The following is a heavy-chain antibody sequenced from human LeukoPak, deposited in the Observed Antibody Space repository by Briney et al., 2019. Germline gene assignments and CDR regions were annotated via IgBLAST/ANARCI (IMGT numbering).Heavy chain of an antibody. D-gene: IGHD6-19*01. CDR3: LSGHLSWDDY. CDR2: IYSGGST. J-gene: IGHJ4*02. V-gene: IGHV3-66*01. Sequence: GGSPRLSCAASGFTVSSNYMSWVRQAPGKGLEWVSVIYSGGSTYYADSVKGRFTISRDNSKNTLYLQMNSLRAEDTAVYYCLSGHLSWDDYWGQGTLVTVSS. CDR1: GFTVSSNY.